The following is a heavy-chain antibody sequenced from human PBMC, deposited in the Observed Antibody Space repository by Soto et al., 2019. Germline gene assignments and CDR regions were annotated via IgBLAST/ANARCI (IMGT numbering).Heavy chain of an antibody. CDR1: GFTFSSYA. CDR2: ISGSGGST. J-gene: IGHJ5*02. CDR3: AKDQGHGPSWFDP. Sequence: GGSLRLSCAASGFTFSSYAMSWVRRAPGKGLEWVSAISGSGGSTYYADSVKGRFTISRDNSKNTLYLQMNSLRAEDTAVYYCAKDQGHGPSWFDPWGQCTLVTVSS. V-gene: IGHV3-23*01.